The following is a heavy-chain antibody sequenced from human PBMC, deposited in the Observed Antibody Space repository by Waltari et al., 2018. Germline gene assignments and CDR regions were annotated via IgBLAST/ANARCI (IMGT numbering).Heavy chain of an antibody. D-gene: IGHD1-26*01. J-gene: IGHJ3*01. Sequence: QVQLEQSGAEVKKPGSSVKVSCQASGGPFRRYSFTWMRQAPGQGLDWMGGIGRMFGKPTYAQKFQGRVWITADESSSTVYMELSSLRSDDTAIYYCARGLGGSYSLQNPFDFWGQGTMVTVSS. CDR1: GGPFRRYS. CDR3: ARGLGGSYSLQNPFDF. CDR2: IGRMFGKP. V-gene: IGHV1-69*01.